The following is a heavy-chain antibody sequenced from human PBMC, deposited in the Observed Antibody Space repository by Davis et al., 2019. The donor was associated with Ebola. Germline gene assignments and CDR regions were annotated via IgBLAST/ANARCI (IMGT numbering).Heavy chain of an antibody. V-gene: IGHV1-69*13. CDR3: ARAGYSSGWYLIGYGMDV. CDR1: GGTFSSYA. J-gene: IGHJ6*02. CDR2: IIPIFGTA. D-gene: IGHD6-19*01. Sequence: AASVKVSCKASGGTFSSYAISWVRQAPGQGLEWMGGIIPIFGTANYAQKFQGRVTITADESTSTAYMELSSLRSEDTAVYYCARAGYSSGWYLIGYGMDVWGQGTTVTVSS.